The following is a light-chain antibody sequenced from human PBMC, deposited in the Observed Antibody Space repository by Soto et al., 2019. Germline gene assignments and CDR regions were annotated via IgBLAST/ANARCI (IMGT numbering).Light chain of an antibody. J-gene: IGLJ2*01. Sequence: QSALTQPPSASGSPGQSVTISCTGTNSDVGGYNYVSWYQQHPGKAPKLMIYELNKRPSGVPDRFSGSKSGNTASLTVSGLQAEDEADDYCSSYAGSNNFVVFGGGTKLT. V-gene: IGLV2-8*01. CDR3: SSYAGSNNFVV. CDR2: ELN. CDR1: NSDVGGYNY.